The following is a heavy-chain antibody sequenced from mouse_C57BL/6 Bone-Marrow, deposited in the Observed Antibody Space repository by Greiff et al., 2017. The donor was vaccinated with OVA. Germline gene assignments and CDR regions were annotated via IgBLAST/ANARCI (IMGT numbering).Heavy chain of an antibody. CDR1: GYAFSSSW. Sequence: QVQLQQSGPELVKPGASVKISCKASGYAFSSSWMNWVKQRLGKGLEWIGRIYPGDGDTNYNGKFKGKATLTADKSSSTAYMQLSSLTSEDSAVYFCARDPRRDRGFAYWGQGTLVTVSA. J-gene: IGHJ3*01. V-gene: IGHV1-82*01. D-gene: IGHD3-3*01. CDR2: IYPGDGDT. CDR3: ARDPRRDRGFAY.